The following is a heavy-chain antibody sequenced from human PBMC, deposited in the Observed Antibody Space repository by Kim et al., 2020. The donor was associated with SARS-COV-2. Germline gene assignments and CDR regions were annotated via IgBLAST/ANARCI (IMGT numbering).Heavy chain of an antibody. CDR2: MSSGGGAI. Sequence: GGSLRLSCAASGFTLSNYEMNWVRQAPGKGLEWISYMSSGGGAIYYADSVKGRFTISRDNAKNSLFLQINSLRAEDTAVYYCARSEFTYSFYPFVIWGQGTSITVSS. CDR3: ARSEFTYSFYPFVI. J-gene: IGHJ3*02. V-gene: IGHV3-48*03. D-gene: IGHD2-15*01. CDR1: GFTLSNYE.